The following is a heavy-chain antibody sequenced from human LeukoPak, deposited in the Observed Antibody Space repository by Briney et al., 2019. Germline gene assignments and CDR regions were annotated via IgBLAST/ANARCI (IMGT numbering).Heavy chain of an antibody. D-gene: IGHD3-10*01. CDR2: IYTSGST. CDR3: ARVDIWFGELPNNWFDP. V-gene: IGHV4-61*02. J-gene: IGHJ5*02. CDR1: GGSISSGSYY. Sequence: PSETLSLTCTVSGGSISSGSYYWSWIRQPAGKGLEWIGRIYTSGSTNYNPSLKSRVTISVDTSKNQFSLKLSSVTAADTAVYYCARVDIWFGELPNNWFDPWGQGTLVTVSS.